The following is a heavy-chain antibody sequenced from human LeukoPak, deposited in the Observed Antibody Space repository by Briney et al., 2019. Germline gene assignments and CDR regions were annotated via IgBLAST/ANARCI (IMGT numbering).Heavy chain of an antibody. CDR1: GGTFSSYA. D-gene: IGHD3-10*01. Sequence: ASVKVSCKASGGTFSSYAIIWVRQAPGQGLEWMGGIIPIFGTANYAQKFQGRVTITTDESTSTAYMELSSLRSEDTAVYYCARTKSSGSSPDYWGQGTLVTVSS. J-gene: IGHJ4*02. V-gene: IGHV1-69*05. CDR3: ARTKSSGSSPDY. CDR2: IIPIFGTA.